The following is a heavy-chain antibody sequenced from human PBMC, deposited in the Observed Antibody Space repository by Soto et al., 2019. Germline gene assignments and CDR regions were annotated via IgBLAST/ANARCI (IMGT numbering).Heavy chain of an antibody. V-gene: IGHV5-51*01. CDR1: GYSFTSYW. CDR2: IYPGDSDT. Sequence: GESLKISCKGSGYSFTSYWIGWVRQMPGKGLEWMGIIYPGDSDTRYSPSFQGQVTISADKSISTAYLQWSSLKASDTAMYYCARSSGDYGDYNYYYGMDVWGQGTTVTVSS. D-gene: IGHD4-17*01. CDR3: ARSSGDYGDYNYYYGMDV. J-gene: IGHJ6*02.